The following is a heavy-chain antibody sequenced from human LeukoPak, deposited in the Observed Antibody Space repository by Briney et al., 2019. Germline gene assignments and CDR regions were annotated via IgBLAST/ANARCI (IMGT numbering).Heavy chain of an antibody. CDR3: AKDWARYCSSTSCYWTRTFDY. Sequence: GGSLRLSCAAPGFTFSSYAMSWVRQSPGKGLEWVSAISGSGGSTHYAAYVKGRFTISRDNSKNTLCLQMNSLRAEDTAVYYCAKDWARYCSSTSCYWTRTFDYWGQGTLVTVSS. CDR2: ISGSGGST. J-gene: IGHJ4*02. CDR1: GFTFSSYA. V-gene: IGHV3-23*01. D-gene: IGHD2-2*01.